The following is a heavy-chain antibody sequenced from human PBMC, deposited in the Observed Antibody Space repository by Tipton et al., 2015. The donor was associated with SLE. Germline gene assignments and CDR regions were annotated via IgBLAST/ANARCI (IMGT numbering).Heavy chain of an antibody. J-gene: IGHJ4*02. D-gene: IGHD4-17*01. V-gene: IGHV4-30-4*01. CDR2: IYYSGST. CDR1: GGSISSGDYY. Sequence: TLSLTCTVSGGSISSGDYYWSWIRQPPGKGLEWIGYIYYSGSTYYNPSLKSRVTISVDTPKNQFSLKLSSVTAADTAVYYCARAELYGDFDYWGQGTLVTVSS. CDR3: ARAELYGDFDY.